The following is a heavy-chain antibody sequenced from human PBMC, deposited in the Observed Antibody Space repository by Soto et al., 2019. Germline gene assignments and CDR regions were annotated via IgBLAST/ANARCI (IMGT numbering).Heavy chain of an antibody. Sequence: QVQLVQSGAEEKKPGASVKVSCKASGYTFTSYAMHWVRQAPGQRREWMGWINAGNGNTKYSQKLQGRVTITRDTSASTAYMELSSLRSEDTAVYYCARGSGYYYWDDYWGQGTLVTVSS. CDR1: GYTFTSYA. CDR2: INAGNGNT. V-gene: IGHV1-3*05. CDR3: ARGSGYYYWDDY. D-gene: IGHD3-22*01. J-gene: IGHJ4*02.